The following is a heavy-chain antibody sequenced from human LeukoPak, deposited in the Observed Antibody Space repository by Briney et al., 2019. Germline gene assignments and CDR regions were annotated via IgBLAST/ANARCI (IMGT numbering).Heavy chain of an antibody. CDR3: ARAHGYSYGYGNSIDD. CDR2: INPNSGGT. V-gene: IGHV1-2*02. D-gene: IGHD5-18*01. Sequence: VSVKVSCKASGYTFTGYYMHWVRQAPGQGLEWMGWINPNSGGTNYAQKFQGRVTMTRDTSISTAYMELSRLRSDDTAVYYCARAHGYSYGYGNSIDDWGQGTLVTVSS. CDR1: GYTFTGYY. J-gene: IGHJ4*02.